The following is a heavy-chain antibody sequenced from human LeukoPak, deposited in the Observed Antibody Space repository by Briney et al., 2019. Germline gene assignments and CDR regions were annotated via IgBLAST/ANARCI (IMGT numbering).Heavy chain of an antibody. D-gene: IGHD3-16*01. Sequence: SETLSLTCAVYGGSFSGYYGSWIRQPPGKGLEWIGSIYYSGSTYYNPSLKSRVTISVDTSKNQFSLKLNSVTATDTAVYYCARHYGPWGQGTLVTVSS. CDR1: GGSFSGYY. J-gene: IGHJ4*02. CDR2: IYYSGST. V-gene: IGHV4-34*01. CDR3: ARHYGP.